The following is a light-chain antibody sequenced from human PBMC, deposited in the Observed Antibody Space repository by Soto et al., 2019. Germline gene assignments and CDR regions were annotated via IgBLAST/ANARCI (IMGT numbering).Light chain of an antibody. V-gene: IGLV1-51*01. CDR2: DNN. J-gene: IGLJ2*01. Sequence: QSVLTQPPSVSAAPGQKVTISCSGSNSNIGDNDVSWYQQLPGTAPKLLIYDNNERPSGIPDRFSGSKSGTSATLGITGLQTGEEADYYCGTWDSSLGVVFGGGTKLTVL. CDR1: NSNIGDND. CDR3: GTWDSSLGVV.